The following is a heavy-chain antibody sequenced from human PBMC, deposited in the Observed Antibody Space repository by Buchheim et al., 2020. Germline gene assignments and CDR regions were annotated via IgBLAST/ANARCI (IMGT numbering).Heavy chain of an antibody. CDR1: GYTFTSYD. CDR2: MNPNSGNT. V-gene: IGHV1-8*01. CDR3: AIIEYGDYYYGMDV. D-gene: IGHD4-17*01. J-gene: IGHJ6*02. Sequence: QVQLVQSGAEVKKPGASVKVSCKASGYTFTSYDINWVRQATGLGLEWMGWMNPNSGNTGYAQKFQGRGTMTRKPSISTAYMELVSLRSEDTAVYYCAIIEYGDYYYGMDVWGQGTT.